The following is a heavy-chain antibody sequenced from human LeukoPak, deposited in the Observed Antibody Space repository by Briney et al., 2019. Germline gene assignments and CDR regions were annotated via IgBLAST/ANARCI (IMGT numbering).Heavy chain of an antibody. V-gene: IGHV4-59*12. D-gene: IGHD6-19*01. Sequence: SETLSLTCTVSGGSISSYYWSWIRQPPGRGLEWIGYIYYSGSTNYNPSLKSRVTISVDTSKNQFSLKLSSVTAADTAVYYCARDVAGTNAFDIWGQGTMVTVSS. CDR2: IYYSGST. CDR3: ARDVAGTNAFDI. CDR1: GGSISSYY. J-gene: IGHJ3*02.